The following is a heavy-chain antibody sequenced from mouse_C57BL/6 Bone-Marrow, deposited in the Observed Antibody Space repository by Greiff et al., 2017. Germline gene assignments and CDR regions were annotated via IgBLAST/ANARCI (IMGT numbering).Heavy chain of an antibody. V-gene: IGHV1-81*01. J-gene: IGHJ1*03. Sequence: VKLQESGAELARPGASVKLSCKASGYTFTSYGISWVKQRTGQGLEWIGEIYPRSGNTYYNEKFKGKATLTADKSSSTAYMELRSLTSEDSAVYFCARRGTVVDWYFDVWGTGTTVTVSS. CDR3: ARRGTVVDWYFDV. CDR2: IYPRSGNT. CDR1: GYTFTSYG. D-gene: IGHD1-1*01.